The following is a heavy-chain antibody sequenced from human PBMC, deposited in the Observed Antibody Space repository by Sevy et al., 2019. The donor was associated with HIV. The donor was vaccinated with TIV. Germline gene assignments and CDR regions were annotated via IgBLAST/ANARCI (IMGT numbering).Heavy chain of an antibody. Sequence: GGSLRLSYAASRFTFSTYAMSWVRQAPGKGLEWVSAITGSGGTTYYVDSVRGRFTISRDNSKSTLFLQMNSLTAEDTAVYYCAKEAPGYNYDTSGSFDYWGQGILVTVSS. D-gene: IGHD3-22*01. CDR3: AKEAPGYNYDTSGSFDY. J-gene: IGHJ4*02. CDR1: RFTFSTYA. CDR2: ITGSGGTT. V-gene: IGHV3-23*01.